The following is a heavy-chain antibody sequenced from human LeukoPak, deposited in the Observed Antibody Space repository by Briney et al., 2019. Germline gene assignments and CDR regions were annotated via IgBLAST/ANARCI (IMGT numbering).Heavy chain of an antibody. CDR3: ARVVTIFGVVPDYYYYYYTDV. D-gene: IGHD3-3*01. CDR2: IYHGGGT. CDR1: GGSFSGYY. V-gene: IGHV4-34*01. J-gene: IGHJ6*03. Sequence: SETLSLTCAVYGGSFSGYYWSWIRQPPGKGLGWGGEIYHGGGTNYNTPLKSRVNISGDTSKNQFSLKLSSVTAADTAVYYCARVVTIFGVVPDYYYYYYTDVWGKGTTVTVSS.